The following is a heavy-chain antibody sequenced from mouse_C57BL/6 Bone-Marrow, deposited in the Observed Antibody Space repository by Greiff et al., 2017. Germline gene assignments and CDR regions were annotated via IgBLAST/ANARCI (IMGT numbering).Heavy chain of an antibody. CDR2: IWTGGGT. CDR1: GFSLTTYA. V-gene: IGHV2-9-1*01. CDR3: DRSSSYVYYAMDY. Sequence: VQLVESGPGLVAPSQSLSITCTVSGFSLTTYALSWVRHPPGKGLEWLGVIWTGGGTNYNSALKSRLSISKDNSKSQVFLKMNSLQTDDTARYYCDRSSSYVYYAMDYWGQGTSVTVSS. J-gene: IGHJ4*01. D-gene: IGHD1-1*01.